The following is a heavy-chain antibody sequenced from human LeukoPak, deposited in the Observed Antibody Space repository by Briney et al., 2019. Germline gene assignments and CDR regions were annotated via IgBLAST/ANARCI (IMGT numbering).Heavy chain of an antibody. CDR3: ASHDYGDYASFDY. CDR2: VSGSGDSS. D-gene: IGHD4-17*01. Sequence: GGSLRLSCAASGFIFSSYAMSWVRQAPGKGLEWVSVVSGSGDSSYYADSVKGRFTISRDNAKNSLYLEMNSLRAEDTAVYYCASHDYGDYASFDYWGQGTLVTVSS. CDR1: GFIFSSYA. J-gene: IGHJ4*02. V-gene: IGHV3-23*01.